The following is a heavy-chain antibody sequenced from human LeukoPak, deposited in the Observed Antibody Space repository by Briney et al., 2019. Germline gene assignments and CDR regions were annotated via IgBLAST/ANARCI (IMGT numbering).Heavy chain of an antibody. J-gene: IGHJ5*02. CDR3: ARDRIARLPTYNWFDP. CDR2: IYHSGST. V-gene: IGHV4-38-2*02. CDR1: GYSISSGYY. D-gene: IGHD6-25*01. Sequence: SETLSLTCTVSGYSISSGYYWGWIRQPPGKGLEWIGSIYHSGSTYYNPSLKSRVTISVDTSKNQFSLKLSSVTAADTAVYYCARDRIARLPTYNWFDPWGQGTLVTVSS.